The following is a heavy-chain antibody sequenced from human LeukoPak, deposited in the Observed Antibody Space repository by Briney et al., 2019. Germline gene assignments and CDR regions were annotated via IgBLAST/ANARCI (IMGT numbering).Heavy chain of an antibody. CDR3: AGVDTAMVGY. Sequence: GGSLRLSCAVSGFTFDDYAMHWVRQAPGKGLEWVSGISWNSGSIDYADSVKGRFTISRDNAKNSLYLQMNSLRAEDTAVYYCAGVDTAMVGYWGQGTLVTVSS. CDR1: GFTFDDYA. J-gene: IGHJ4*02. V-gene: IGHV3-9*01. D-gene: IGHD5-18*01. CDR2: ISWNSGSI.